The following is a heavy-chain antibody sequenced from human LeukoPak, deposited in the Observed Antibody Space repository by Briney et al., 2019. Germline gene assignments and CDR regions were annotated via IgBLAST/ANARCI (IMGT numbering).Heavy chain of an antibody. V-gene: IGHV3-23*01. Sequence: GGSLRLSCATSGFTFSSYAMSWVRPAPGKGLEWVSGLGASGGSTYYADSVKGRFTISRDNSKNTLYLQMNSLRTEDAAVYYCAKAEGYDILTGLDYWGQGTLVTVSS. CDR3: AKAEGYDILTGLDY. J-gene: IGHJ4*02. CDR1: GFTFSSYA. CDR2: LGASGGST. D-gene: IGHD3-9*01.